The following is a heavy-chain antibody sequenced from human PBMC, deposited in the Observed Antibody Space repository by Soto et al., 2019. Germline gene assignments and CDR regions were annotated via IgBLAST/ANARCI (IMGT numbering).Heavy chain of an antibody. J-gene: IGHJ4*02. D-gene: IGHD1-26*01. Sequence: QLQLQESGPGLVKPSETLSLTCTVSGGSISSSSYYWGWIRQPPGKGLEWIGSIYYSGSTYYNPSLKSRVTISVDTSKNQFSLKLSSVTAADTAVYYCARLGATTSSDYSGQGTLVTVSS. V-gene: IGHV4-39*01. CDR1: GGSISSSSYY. CDR3: ARLGATTSSDY. CDR2: IYYSGST.